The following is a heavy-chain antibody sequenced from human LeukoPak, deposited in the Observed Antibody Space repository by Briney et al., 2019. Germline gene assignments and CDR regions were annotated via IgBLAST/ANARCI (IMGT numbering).Heavy chain of an antibody. Sequence: GGSLRLSCAASGFTFSSYAMSWVRQAPGKGLEWVSGISGSAATTYYADSAKGRFTISRDNSKNRLYLQMNSLGVEDTAVYYCAKSVGIIRRGAFDIWGQGTMVTVSS. CDR2: ISGSAATT. D-gene: IGHD3-10*01. J-gene: IGHJ3*02. CDR1: GFTFSSYA. V-gene: IGHV3-23*01. CDR3: AKSVGIIRRGAFDI.